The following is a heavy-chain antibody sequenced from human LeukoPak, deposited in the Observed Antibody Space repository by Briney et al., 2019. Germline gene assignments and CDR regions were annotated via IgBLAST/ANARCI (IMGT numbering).Heavy chain of an antibody. CDR1: GGSISSYY. CDR3: ARVHRLVPGPFHI. CDR2: IYYSGST. J-gene: IGHJ3*02. V-gene: IGHV4-59*01. Sequence: SSETLSLTCTVSGGSISSYYWSWIRQPPGKGLEWIGNIYYSGSTNYNPSLKSRVTISVDTSKNQFSLNLRSVTAADTAVFYCARVHRLVPGPFHIWGQGTMAIVSS. D-gene: IGHD6-6*01.